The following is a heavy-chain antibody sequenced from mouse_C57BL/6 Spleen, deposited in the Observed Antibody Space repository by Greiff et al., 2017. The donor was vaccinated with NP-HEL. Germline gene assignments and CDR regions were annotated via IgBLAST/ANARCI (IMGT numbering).Heavy chain of an antibody. D-gene: IGHD2-4*01. CDR2: IRNKANGYTT. V-gene: IGHV7-3*01. Sequence: EVHLVESGGGLVQPGGSLSLSCAASGFTFTDYYMSWVRQPPGKALEWLGFIRNKANGYTTEYSASVKGRFTISRDNSQSILYLQMNALRAEDSATYYCARSTYDYDPFDYWGQGTTLTVSS. J-gene: IGHJ2*01. CDR1: GFTFTDYY. CDR3: ARSTYDYDPFDY.